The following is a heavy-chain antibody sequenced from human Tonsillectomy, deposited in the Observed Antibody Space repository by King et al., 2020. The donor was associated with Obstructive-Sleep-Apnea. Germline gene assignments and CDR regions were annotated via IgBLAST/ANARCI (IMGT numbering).Heavy chain of an antibody. D-gene: IGHD3-10*01. V-gene: IGHV3-21*01. CDR1: GFTFSNYS. J-gene: IGHJ4*02. CDR2: ISSSSSYI. Sequence: VQLVESGGGLVKPGGSLRLSCAASGFTFSNYSMNWFRQAPGKGLEWVSSISSSSSYIYYADSVKGRFTISRDNAKNSLYLQMNSLRAEDTAVYYCARTNGSGNYWHWGQGTLVTVSS. CDR3: ARTNGSGNYWH.